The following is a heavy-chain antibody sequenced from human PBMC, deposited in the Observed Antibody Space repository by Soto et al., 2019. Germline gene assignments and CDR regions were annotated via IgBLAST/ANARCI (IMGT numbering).Heavy chain of an antibody. J-gene: IGHJ6*02. D-gene: IGHD1-26*01. Sequence: EVRLVESGGGLVKPGGYLRVACAASGFNFNTYSMNWVRQAPGKGLQWVSFISASGAYKYYADSVRGRFTISRDNAKTSVFLEMHSLTADDTAIYYCAGERSALPGARDAMDVWGQGTTVTVSS. CDR2: ISASGAYK. CDR1: GFNFNTYS. V-gene: IGHV3-21*02. CDR3: AGERSALPGARDAMDV.